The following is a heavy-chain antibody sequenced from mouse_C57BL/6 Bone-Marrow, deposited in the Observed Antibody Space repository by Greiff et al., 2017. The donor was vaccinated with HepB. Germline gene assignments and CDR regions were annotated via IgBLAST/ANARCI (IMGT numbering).Heavy chain of an antibody. CDR3: ARGIYYDYDEGAWFAY. CDR2: ISYDGSN. Sequence: EVKLMESGPGLVKPSQSLSLTCSVTGYSITSGYYWNWIRQFPGNKLEWMGYISYDGSNNYNPSLKNRISITRDTSKNQFFLKLKSVTTEDTATYYCARGIYYDYDEGAWFAYWGQGTLVTVSA. CDR1: GYSITSGYY. V-gene: IGHV3-6*01. J-gene: IGHJ3*01. D-gene: IGHD2-4*01.